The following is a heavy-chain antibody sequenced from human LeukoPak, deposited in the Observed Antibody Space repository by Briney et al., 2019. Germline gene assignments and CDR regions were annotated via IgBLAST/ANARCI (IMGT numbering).Heavy chain of an antibody. D-gene: IGHD5-12*01. V-gene: IGHV1-18*01. Sequence: ASVKVSCKASGYTFTSYGISWVPQAPGQGLEWMGWISAYNGNTNYAQKLQGRVTMTTDTSTSTAYMELRSLRSDDTAVYYCARANGLRHENDAFDIWGQGTMVTVSS. CDR1: GYTFTSYG. CDR2: ISAYNGNT. CDR3: ARANGLRHENDAFDI. J-gene: IGHJ3*02.